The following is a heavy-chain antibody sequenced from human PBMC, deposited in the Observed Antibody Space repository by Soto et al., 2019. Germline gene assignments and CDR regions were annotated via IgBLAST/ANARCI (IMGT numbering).Heavy chain of an antibody. Sequence: PSETLSLTCTVSGGSISSYYWSWIRQPPGKGLEWIGYIYYSGSTNYNPSLKSRVTMSIDMSKNQFSLKLSSVTAADTAIYYCARGGGGHYDFWNLDYWGQGTLVTVSS. CDR3: ARGGGGHYDFWNLDY. CDR2: IYYSGST. V-gene: IGHV4-59*01. J-gene: IGHJ4*02. D-gene: IGHD3-3*01. CDR1: GGSISSYY.